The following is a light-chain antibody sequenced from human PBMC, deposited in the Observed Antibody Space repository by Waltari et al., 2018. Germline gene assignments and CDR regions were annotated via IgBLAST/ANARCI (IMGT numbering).Light chain of an antibody. Sequence: EIMLTQSPGTLSLSPGERATLSCRASQSIGRYLVWYQQKPGQAPRLLMYEASRRATGIPDRFSGSESGTDFSLTISRLEPEDFAVYYCQNHERLPATFGQGTKVEIK. CDR2: EAS. V-gene: IGKV3-20*01. J-gene: IGKJ1*01. CDR3: QNHERLPAT. CDR1: QSIGRY.